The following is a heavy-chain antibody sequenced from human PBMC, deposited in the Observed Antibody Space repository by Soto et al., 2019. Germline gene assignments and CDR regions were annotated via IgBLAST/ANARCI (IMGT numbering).Heavy chain of an antibody. Sequence: QLQLQESGPGLVKPSETLSLTCTVSGGSISSSDYYWGWIRQPPGKGLEWIGSIYYSGSASYNPSLKRRVTISGDTSKNQVSLKLSSVTAAVTAAYICVSCYPWVVFAYWGQETLFTASS. CDR1: GGSISSSDYY. J-gene: IGHJ4*02. V-gene: IGHV4-39*01. CDR3: VSCYPWVVFAY. D-gene: IGHD1-26*01. CDR2: IYYSGSA.